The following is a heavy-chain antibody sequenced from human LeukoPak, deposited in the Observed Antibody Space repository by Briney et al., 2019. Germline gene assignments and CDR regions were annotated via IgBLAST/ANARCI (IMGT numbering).Heavy chain of an antibody. Sequence: ASVKVSCKASGYTFTSYDINWVRQATGQGLEWMGWMNPNSGNTGYAQKFQGRVTMTRNTSISTAYMELSSLRAEDTAIYYCAKAHDRGYYYGFDYWGQGTLVTVSS. CDR1: GYTFTSYD. CDR2: MNPNSGNT. V-gene: IGHV1-8*01. CDR3: AKAHDRGYYYGFDY. J-gene: IGHJ4*02. D-gene: IGHD3-22*01.